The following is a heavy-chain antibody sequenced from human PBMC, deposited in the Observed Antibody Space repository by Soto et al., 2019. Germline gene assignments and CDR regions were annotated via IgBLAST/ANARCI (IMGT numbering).Heavy chain of an antibody. D-gene: IGHD3-3*01. CDR2: IYYSGST. J-gene: IGHJ6*03. Sequence: SETLSLTWTVSGGTISSYYGSWIRQPPGKGLEWIGYIYYSGSTNYNPSLKSRVTISVDTSKNQFSLKLSSVTAADTAVYYCASLPGYDFWSGYYTDYHYYMDVWGKGTTVTVSS. V-gene: IGHV4-59*08. CDR1: GGTISSYY. CDR3: ASLPGYDFWSGYYTDYHYYMDV.